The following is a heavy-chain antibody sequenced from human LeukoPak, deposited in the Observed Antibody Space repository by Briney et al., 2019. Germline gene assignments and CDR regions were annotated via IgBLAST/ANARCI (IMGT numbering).Heavy chain of an antibody. V-gene: IGHV3-64D*09. J-gene: IGHJ4*02. Sequence: GGSLRLSCTASGFTFGDYSMNWVRQAPGKGLEYVSAISSNGGSTYYADSVKGRFTISRDNSKNTLYLQMSSLRAEDTAVYYCVAGYSSSWSYFEYWGQGTLVTVSS. CDR2: ISSNGGST. D-gene: IGHD6-13*01. CDR3: VAGYSSSWSYFEY. CDR1: GFTFGDYS.